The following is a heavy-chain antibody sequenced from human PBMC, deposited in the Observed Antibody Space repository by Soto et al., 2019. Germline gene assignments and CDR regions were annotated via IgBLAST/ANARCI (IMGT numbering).Heavy chain of an antibody. CDR2: IVVGSGNT. Sequence: QMQLVQSGPEVKKPGTSVKVSCKASGFTFTSSAVQWVRQARGQRLEWIGWIVVGSGNTNYAQKFQERVTITRDMSTSTAYMELSSLRSEDTAVYYCAADGFWSGSLHYYFDYWGQGTLVTVSS. J-gene: IGHJ4*02. CDR3: AADGFWSGSLHYYFDY. D-gene: IGHD3-3*01. CDR1: GFTFTSSA. V-gene: IGHV1-58*01.